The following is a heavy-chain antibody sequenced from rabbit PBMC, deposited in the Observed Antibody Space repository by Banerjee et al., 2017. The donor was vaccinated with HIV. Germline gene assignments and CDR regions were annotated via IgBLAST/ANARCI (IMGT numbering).Heavy chain of an antibody. CDR2: IDTASNGFT. Sequence: LEESGGGLVKPGGTLTLTCTVSGFSFSSNWICWVRQAPGKGLEWIACIDTASNGFTYFASWAKGRFTISKTSSTTVTLQMTSLTAADTATYFCARDSGSSFSSYGMDLWGQGTLVTVS. V-gene: IGHV1S45*01. J-gene: IGHJ6*01. D-gene: IGHD8-1*01. CDR1: GFSFSSNW. CDR3: ARDSGSSFSSYGMDL.